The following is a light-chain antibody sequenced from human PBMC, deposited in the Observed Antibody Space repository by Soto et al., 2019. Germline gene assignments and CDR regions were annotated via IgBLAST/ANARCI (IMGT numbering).Light chain of an antibody. V-gene: IGKV3-11*01. CDR2: DAY. Sequence: VLLTQSQANLYLSPGERATLSCRASQSFRGLLAWYPQKPGQPPRILIYDAYNRATGIPPRFSGSGSWTDFTLPISSLEPEDAEVDYCQQRHMWPITFGQGTRLEIK. CDR1: QSFRGL. CDR3: QQRHMWPIT. J-gene: IGKJ5*01.